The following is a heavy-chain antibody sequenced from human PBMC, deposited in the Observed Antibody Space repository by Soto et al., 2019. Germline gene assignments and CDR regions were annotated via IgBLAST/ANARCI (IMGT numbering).Heavy chain of an antibody. Sequence: SETLSLTCAVYGGTFSGYYWSWIRQPPGKGLEWIWEINHSGSTNSNPSPKSRVTRSVDTSKRQFSLKLSSVTAADTAVYYCARGRYVVRFLEWRRGRFDYWGQGTLGTGSS. D-gene: IGHD3-3*01. J-gene: IGHJ4*02. CDR3: ARGRYVVRFLEWRRGRFDY. V-gene: IGHV4-34*01. CDR1: GGTFSGYY. CDR2: INHSGST.